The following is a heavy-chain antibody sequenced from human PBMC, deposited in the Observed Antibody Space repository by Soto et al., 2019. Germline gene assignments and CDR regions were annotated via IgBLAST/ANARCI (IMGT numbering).Heavy chain of an antibody. Sequence: GVSVKVSCEAPGYTLASSYMHWVRQAPRQGLEWMGIINPSGGSTSYAQKFQGRVTMTRDTSTSTVYMELSSLRSEDTAVYYCARSGVVVPADISWWFDPWGQGTLVTVSS. V-gene: IGHV1-46*01. J-gene: IGHJ5*02. CDR2: INPSGGST. CDR3: ARSGVVVPADISWWFDP. CDR1: GYTLASSY. D-gene: IGHD2-2*01.